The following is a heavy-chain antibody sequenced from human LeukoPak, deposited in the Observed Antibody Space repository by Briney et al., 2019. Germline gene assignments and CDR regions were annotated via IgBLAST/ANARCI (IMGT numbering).Heavy chain of an antibody. CDR2: MSSSSSYT. V-gene: IGHV3-21*01. D-gene: IGHD1-26*01. Sequence: PGGSLRLSCAASGFTFSRYSMNWVRQDPGKGLEWVSSMSSSSSYTYYVDSVKGRFTMSRDNARNSLYLQMNSLRAEDTAVYYCARPKYSGAYNDASDIWGQGTMVTVPS. CDR3: ARPKYSGAYNDASDI. J-gene: IGHJ3*02. CDR1: GFTFSRYS.